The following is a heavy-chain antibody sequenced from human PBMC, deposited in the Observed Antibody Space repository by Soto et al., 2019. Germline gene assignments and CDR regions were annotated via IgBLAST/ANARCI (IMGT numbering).Heavy chain of an antibody. Sequence: GSLRLSCAASGFTFNSYSMNWVRQAPGKGLEWVSYISSSSSTIYYADSVKGRFTISRDNAKNSLYLQMNSLRAEDTAVYYCATFDILTGYFFYLSQGTVVTVSS. V-gene: IGHV3-48*01. D-gene: IGHD3-9*01. J-gene: IGHJ4*02. CDR2: ISSSSSTI. CDR1: GFTFNSYS. CDR3: ATFDILTGYFFY.